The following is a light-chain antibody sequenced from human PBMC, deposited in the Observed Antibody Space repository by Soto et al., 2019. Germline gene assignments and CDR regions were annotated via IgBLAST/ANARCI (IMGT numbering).Light chain of an antibody. J-gene: IGLJ3*02. CDR2: ANT. CDR3: AMWDSSTGGV. Sequence: QSVLTQPPSVSAAPGQKVTISCSGVISNTYVSWYQHLPGAAPKLLISANTQRPSGIPDRFSGSKSGTSATLGITGLQTGDESDYYFAMWDSSTGGVFGGGTKLTVL. V-gene: IGLV1-51*02. CDR1: ISNTY.